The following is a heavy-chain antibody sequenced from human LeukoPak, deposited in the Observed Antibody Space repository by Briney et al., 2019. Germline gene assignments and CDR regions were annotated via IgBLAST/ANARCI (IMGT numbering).Heavy chain of an antibody. CDR2: IKQDGGEK. D-gene: IGHD6-13*01. Sequence: GGSLRLSCAASGFTFSSYWMSWVRQAPGKGLEWVANIKQDGGEKYYVDSVKGRFTISRDNAKNSLSLQMSSLRAEDTAVYYCVGRRTSAAGNFWGQGTLVTVSS. CDR1: GFTFSSYW. V-gene: IGHV3-7*01. CDR3: VGRRTSAAGNF. J-gene: IGHJ4*02.